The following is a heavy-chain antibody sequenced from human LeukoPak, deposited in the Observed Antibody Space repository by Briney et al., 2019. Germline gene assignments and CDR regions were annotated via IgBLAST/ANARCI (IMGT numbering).Heavy chain of an antibody. J-gene: IGHJ4*02. CDR1: GASVSSGSYY. CDR3: ARVVPADTGAN. Sequence: SETLSLTCTVSGASVSSGSYYWSWIRQPPGKGLEWIGYIYYSGSTYYNPSLKSRVTISVDTSKNQFSLKLSSVTAADTAVYYCARVVPADTGANWGQGTLVTVSS. V-gene: IGHV4-61*01. CDR2: IYYSGST. D-gene: IGHD2-2*01.